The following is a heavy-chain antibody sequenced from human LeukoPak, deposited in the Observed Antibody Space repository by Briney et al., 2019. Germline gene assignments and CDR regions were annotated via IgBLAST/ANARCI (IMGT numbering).Heavy chain of an antibody. Sequence: GGSLRLSCAASGFTFSSDAMHWVRKALGKGLEWVAVISYDGSNKYYADSVKGRFTISRDNSRNTLYLQMNSLRAEDTAVYYCAKIVGATDYWGQGTLVTVSS. CDR2: ISYDGSNK. D-gene: IGHD1-26*01. CDR3: AKIVGATDY. J-gene: IGHJ4*02. V-gene: IGHV3-30*18. CDR1: GFTFSSDA.